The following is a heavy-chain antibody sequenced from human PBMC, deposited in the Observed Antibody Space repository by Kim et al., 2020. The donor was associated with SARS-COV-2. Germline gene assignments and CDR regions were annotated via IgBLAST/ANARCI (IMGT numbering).Heavy chain of an antibody. Sequence: SVKVSCKASGGTFSSYAISWVRQAPGQGLEWMGGIIPIFGTANYAQKFQGRVTITADESTSTAYMELSSLRSEDTAVYYCARVDIVATINSAFDIWGQGTMLTVSS. J-gene: IGHJ3*02. CDR2: IIPIFGTA. CDR1: GGTFSSYA. D-gene: IGHD5-12*01. V-gene: IGHV1-69*13. CDR3: ARVDIVATINSAFDI.